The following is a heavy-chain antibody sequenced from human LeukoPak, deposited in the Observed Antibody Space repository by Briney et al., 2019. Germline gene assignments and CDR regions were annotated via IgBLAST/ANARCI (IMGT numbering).Heavy chain of an antibody. CDR3: TTYLGASAAYYFDF. J-gene: IGHJ4*02. CDR1: GFTSSNAW. D-gene: IGHD3-9*01. V-gene: IGHV3-15*01. Sequence: GGSLRLSCAASGFTSSNAWMSWVRQAPGKGLEWVGHLKSKTDGGTRDYAAPVKGRFTISRDDSKNTLNLQMNSLKTEDTAVYYCTTYLGASAAYYFDFWGQGTLVTVSS. CDR2: LKSKTDGGTR.